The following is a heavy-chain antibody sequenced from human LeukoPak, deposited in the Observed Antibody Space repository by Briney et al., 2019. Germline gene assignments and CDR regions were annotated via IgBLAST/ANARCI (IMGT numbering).Heavy chain of an antibody. V-gene: IGHV1-46*01. CDR1: GYTFSGYY. CDR2: INPSGGST. CDR3: ARGPRITVVRGGQWYCYMDV. D-gene: IGHD3-10*01. Sequence: ASVKVSCKASGYTFSGYYMHWVRQAPGQGLEWMGLINPSGGSTNYAQKFQGRVTMTRDTSTSTVYMELSSLRSEDTAVYYCARGPRITVVRGGQWYCYMDVWGKGTTVTISS. J-gene: IGHJ6*03.